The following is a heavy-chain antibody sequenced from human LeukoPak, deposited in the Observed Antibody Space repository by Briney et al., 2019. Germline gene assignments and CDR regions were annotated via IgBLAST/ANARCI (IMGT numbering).Heavy chain of an antibody. CDR2: IYYSGST. CDR3: ARSVPHFDY. D-gene: IGHD5/OR15-5a*01. J-gene: IGHJ4*02. Sequence: SETLSLTCAVYGGSFSGYYWSWIRQPPGKGLEWIGYIYYSGSTNYNPSLKSRVTISVDTSKNQFSLKLSSVTAADTAVYYCARSVPHFDYWGQGTLVTVSS. V-gene: IGHV4-59*08. CDR1: GGSFSGYY.